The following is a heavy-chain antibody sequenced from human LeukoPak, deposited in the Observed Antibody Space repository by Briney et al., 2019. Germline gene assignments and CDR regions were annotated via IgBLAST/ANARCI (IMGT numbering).Heavy chain of an antibody. D-gene: IGHD5-18*01. CDR1: GFTFSSYA. CDR2: ISYDGSNK. V-gene: IGHV3-30-3*01. CDR3: ARDHRYSYGYALYYYYGMDV. Sequence: GGSLRLTCAASGFTFSSYAMHWVRQAPGKGLEWVAVISYDGSNKYYADSVKGRFTISRDNSKNTLYLQMNSLRAEDTAVYYCARDHRYSYGYALYYYYGMDVWGQGTTVTVSS. J-gene: IGHJ6*02.